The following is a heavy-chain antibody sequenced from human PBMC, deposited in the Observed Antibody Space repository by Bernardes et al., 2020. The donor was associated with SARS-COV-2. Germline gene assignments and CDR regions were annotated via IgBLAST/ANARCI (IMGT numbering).Heavy chain of an antibody. CDR2: INGNGDTT. V-gene: IGHV3-23*01. CDR1: GFTFNKYA. Sequence: GGSLRLSCAASGFTFNKYAMHWVRQAPGKGLEWVSGINGNGDTTYYADSVKGRFTISRDNSKNTLYLQMNSLRADDTALYYCTKCTCYTTGGCFDSWGQGTLVTVSS. CDR3: TKCTCYTTGGCFDS. D-gene: IGHD2-15*01. J-gene: IGHJ5*01.